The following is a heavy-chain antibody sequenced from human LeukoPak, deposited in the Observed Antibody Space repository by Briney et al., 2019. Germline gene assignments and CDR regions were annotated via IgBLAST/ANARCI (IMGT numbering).Heavy chain of an antibody. CDR3: ARDQYSYAHAAH. CDR1: GFTVSSNY. J-gene: IGHJ4*02. D-gene: IGHD5-18*01. V-gene: IGHV3-66*01. Sequence: GGSLRLSCAASGFTVSSNYMSWVRQAPGKGLEWVSVIYSGGTTYYADSVKGRFTISRDNSKNTLHLQMNTLRAEDTAVYYCARDQYSYAHAAHWGQGTLVTVSS. CDR2: IYSGGTT.